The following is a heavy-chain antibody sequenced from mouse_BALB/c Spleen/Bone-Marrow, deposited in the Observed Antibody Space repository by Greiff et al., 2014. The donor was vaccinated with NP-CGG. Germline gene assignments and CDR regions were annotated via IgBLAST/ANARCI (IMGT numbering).Heavy chain of an antibody. V-gene: IGHV1-18*01. CDR1: GYSFTGYT. CDR3: ARGYGNYWYFDV. Sequence: EVQGVESGPELVKPGASMKISCKASGYSFTGYTMNWVRQSHGKNLEWIGLINPYNGGTSYNQKFKGKATLTVDKSSSTAYMELLSLTSEDSAVYYCARGYGNYWYFDVWGAGTTVTVSS. J-gene: IGHJ1*01. CDR2: INPYNGGT. D-gene: IGHD2-1*01.